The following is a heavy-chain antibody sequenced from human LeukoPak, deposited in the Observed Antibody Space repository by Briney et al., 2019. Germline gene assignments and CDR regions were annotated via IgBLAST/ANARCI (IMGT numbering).Heavy chain of an antibody. CDR1: GFTFSDYW. D-gene: IGHD1-14*01. CDR3: CATKPDSDF. V-gene: IGHV3-74*01. Sequence: AGGSLRLSCAASGFTFSDYWMHWVRQVPGKGLVWVSRINSDGSSTTYADSVRGRFTISRDYAKNTLYLQMNNLRADDTAVYYCCATKPDSDFWGQGTMVTVSS. CDR2: INSDGSST. J-gene: IGHJ1*01.